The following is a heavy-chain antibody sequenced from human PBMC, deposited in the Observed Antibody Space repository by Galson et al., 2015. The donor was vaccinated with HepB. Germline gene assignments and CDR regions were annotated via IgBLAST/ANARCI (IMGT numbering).Heavy chain of an antibody. V-gene: IGHV1-18*04. CDR3: AGSPLVAAAGNFNY. CDR2: ISAYNGNT. Sequence: SVKVSCKASGYTFTSCGISWVRQAPGQGLEWMGWISAYNGNTNYAQKLQGRVTVTTDTSTSTAYMELRSLRSDDTAVYYCAGSPLVAAAGNFNYWGQGTLVTVSS. D-gene: IGHD6-13*01. J-gene: IGHJ4*02. CDR1: GYTFTSCG.